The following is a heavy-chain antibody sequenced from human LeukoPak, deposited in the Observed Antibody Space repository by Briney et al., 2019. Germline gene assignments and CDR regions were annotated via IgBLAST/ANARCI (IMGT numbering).Heavy chain of an antibody. V-gene: IGHV4-34*01. D-gene: IGHD2-21*01. CDR3: ATLFAYDY. CDR1: GGSFSGYY. J-gene: IGHJ4*02. Sequence: SETLSLTCAVYGGSFSGYYWSWIRQPPGKGLELIGEINHSGSTNYNPSLKSRVTISVDTSKNQFSLKLSSVTAADTAVYYCATLFAYDYWGQGTLVTVSS. CDR2: INHSGST.